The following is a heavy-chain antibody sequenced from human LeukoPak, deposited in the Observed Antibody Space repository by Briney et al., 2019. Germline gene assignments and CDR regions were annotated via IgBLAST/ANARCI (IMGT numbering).Heavy chain of an antibody. V-gene: IGHV1-18*04. CDR3: ARDPSNSSGWRGFFDY. Sequence: ASVKVSCKASGYTFNKYGITWVRQAPGQGLEWMGWISAYNGDTNYAQKFQGRVTMTTDTSTSTAYMEVRSLRSDDTAVYYCARDPSNSSGWRGFFDYWGQGTLVTVSS. D-gene: IGHD6-19*01. J-gene: IGHJ4*02. CDR2: ISAYNGDT. CDR1: GYTFNKYG.